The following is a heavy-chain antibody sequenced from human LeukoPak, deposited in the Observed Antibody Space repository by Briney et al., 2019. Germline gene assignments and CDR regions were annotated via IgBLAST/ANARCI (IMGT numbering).Heavy chain of an antibody. CDR3: ARVRIGQQLDKYYYYAMDV. Sequence: ASVKVSCKASGYSFTDYYMHWVRQAPGQGLEWMGWINPNSGGTNYAQKFQGRVTMTTDTSISTAYMEVSRLRSDDTAVYYCARVRIGQQLDKYYYYAMDVWGQGTTVTVSS. D-gene: IGHD6-13*01. J-gene: IGHJ6*02. CDR2: INPNSGGT. V-gene: IGHV1-2*02. CDR1: GYSFTDYY.